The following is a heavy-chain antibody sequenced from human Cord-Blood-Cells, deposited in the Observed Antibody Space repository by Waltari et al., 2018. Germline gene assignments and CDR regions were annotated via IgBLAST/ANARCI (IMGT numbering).Heavy chain of an antibody. CDR2: TYYRSKWYN. CDR3: AAQAYYDILTGYYAFDI. Sequence: QVQLQQSGPGLVKPSQTLSLTCAISGDSVSSNSAAWNWISQSPSRGLEWLGRTYYRSKWYNDDAVSVTSRITINPDTSKNQFSLQLNSVTPEDTAVYYCAAQAYYDILTGYYAFDIWGQGTMVTVSS. CDR1: GDSVSSNSAA. J-gene: IGHJ3*02. V-gene: IGHV6-1*01. D-gene: IGHD3-9*01.